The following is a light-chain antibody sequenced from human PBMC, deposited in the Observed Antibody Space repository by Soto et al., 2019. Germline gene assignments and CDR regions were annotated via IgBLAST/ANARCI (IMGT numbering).Light chain of an antibody. CDR2: EVS. CDR1: SSDVGGYNH. Sequence: QSALTQPASVSGSPGQSITISCTGTSSDVGGYNHVSWYQQHPGKAPKLMIYEVSNRPSGVSNRFSGSKSGNTASLTISGLEAEDEADYYCSSDTSSSPVVFGGGTQLTVL. CDR3: SSDTSSSPVV. J-gene: IGLJ2*01. V-gene: IGLV2-14*01.